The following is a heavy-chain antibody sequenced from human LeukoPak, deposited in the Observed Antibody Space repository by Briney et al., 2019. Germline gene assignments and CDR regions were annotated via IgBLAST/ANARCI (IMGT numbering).Heavy chain of an antibody. Sequence: ASVKVSCKASGYTFTSYDINWVRQATGQGLEWMGWMNPNSGNTGYAQKFQGRVTITRNTSISTAYMELSRLRSDDTAVYYCARAVGATGTSDYWGQGTPVTVSS. V-gene: IGHV1-8*03. CDR1: GYTFTSYD. D-gene: IGHD1-26*01. CDR3: ARAVGATGTSDY. J-gene: IGHJ4*02. CDR2: MNPNSGNT.